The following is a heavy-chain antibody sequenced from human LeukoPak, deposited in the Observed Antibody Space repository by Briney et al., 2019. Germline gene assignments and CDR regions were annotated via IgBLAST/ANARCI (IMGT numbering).Heavy chain of an antibody. CDR1: GGSISSYY. CDR2: IYYSGST. D-gene: IGHD2-8*02. CDR3: ARQAGGTYYFDY. Sequence: PSETLSLTCTVSGGSISSYYWSWIRQTPGKGLEWIGYIYYSGSTNYNPSLESRVTISVDTSKNQLSLKLSSVTAADTAVYYCARQAGGTYYFDYWGQGTLVTVSS. V-gene: IGHV4-59*08. J-gene: IGHJ4*02.